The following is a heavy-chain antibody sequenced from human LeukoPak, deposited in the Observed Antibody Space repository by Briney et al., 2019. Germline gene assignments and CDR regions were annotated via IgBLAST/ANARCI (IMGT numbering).Heavy chain of an antibody. J-gene: IGHJ3*01. Sequence: GSLEPFFSTPGFPFITYAIHWVRPAPGKGVEYVFAISSDGSTLYDADSLKGRFTISRDNSNNTVYLQMTSLRPEDTAVYYCVRDTVLWVGRHDAFDFWGQGTMVTVSS. CDR1: GFPFITYA. V-gene: IGHV3-64*04. CDR2: ISSDGSTL. D-gene: IGHD2-21*01. CDR3: VRDTVLWVGRHDAFDF.